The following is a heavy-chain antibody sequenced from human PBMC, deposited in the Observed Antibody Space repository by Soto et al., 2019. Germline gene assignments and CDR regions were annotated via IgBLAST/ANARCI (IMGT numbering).Heavy chain of an antibody. J-gene: IGHJ6*02. V-gene: IGHV1-3*01. CDR3: ARSGGYCSSTSCQYYYYGMDV. CDR2: INAGNVNT. D-gene: IGHD2-2*01. CDR1: GYTFTSYA. Sequence: ASVKVSCKASGYTFTSYAMHWVRQAPGQRLEWMGWINAGNVNTKYSQKFQGRVTITRDTSASTAYMELSSLRSEDTAVYYRARSGGYCSSTSCQYYYYGMDVWGQGTTVTVSS.